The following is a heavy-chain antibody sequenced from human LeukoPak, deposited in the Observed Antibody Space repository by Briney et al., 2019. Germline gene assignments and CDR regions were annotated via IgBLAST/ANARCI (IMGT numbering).Heavy chain of an antibody. CDR3: AREWYDILTGYQGFQLDY. CDR2: IIPRLDIA. V-gene: IGHV1-69*04. CDR1: GGTFSNYA. Sequence: SVQVSCQASGGTFSNYAINWVRQAPGQGLEWMGRIIPRLDIANSAQSFQGRVTITADKSTSTAYMELSSLRSDDTAVYYCAREWYDILTGYQGFQLDYWGQGSLVTVSS. D-gene: IGHD3-9*01. J-gene: IGHJ4*02.